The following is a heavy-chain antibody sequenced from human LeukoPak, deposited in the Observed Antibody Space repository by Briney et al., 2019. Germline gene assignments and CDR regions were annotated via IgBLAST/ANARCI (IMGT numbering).Heavy chain of an antibody. CDR2: IRSKVYGGAT. V-gene: IGHV3-49*03. D-gene: IGHD1-26*01. CDR3: TRGEELEGATDY. Sequence: GGSLRLSCAASGFTFSNYDMSWFRQAPGKGLEWVGFIRSKVYGGATEYAASVKGRFTISRDDSKSIAYLQMNSLKTEDTAVYYCTRGEELEGATDYWGQGTLVTVSS. CDR1: GFTFSNYD. J-gene: IGHJ4*02.